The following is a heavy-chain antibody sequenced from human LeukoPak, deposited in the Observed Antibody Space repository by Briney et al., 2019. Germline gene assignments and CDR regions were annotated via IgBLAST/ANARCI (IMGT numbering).Heavy chain of an antibody. CDR3: AKDALWFGEAYSDFDY. Sequence: PGGSLRLSCAASGFTVSSNYMSWVRQAPGKGLEWVSAISGSGGSTYYADSVKGRFTISRDNSKNTLYLQMNSLRAEDTAVYYCAKDALWFGEAYSDFDYWGQGTLVTVSS. V-gene: IGHV3-23*01. CDR2: ISGSGGST. J-gene: IGHJ4*02. CDR1: GFTVSSNY. D-gene: IGHD3-10*01.